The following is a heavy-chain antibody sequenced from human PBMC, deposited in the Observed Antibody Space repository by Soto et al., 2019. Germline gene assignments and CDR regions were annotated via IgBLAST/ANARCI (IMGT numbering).Heavy chain of an antibody. Sequence: PGGSLRLSCAASGFTFSSYSMNWVRQAPGKGLEWVSSISSSSSYIYYADSVKGRFTISRDNAKNSLYLQMNSLRAEDTAVYYCARTRLYYYDSSGDFDYWGQGTLVTVSS. J-gene: IGHJ4*02. D-gene: IGHD3-22*01. CDR1: GFTFSSYS. CDR2: ISSSSSYI. CDR3: ARTRLYYYDSSGDFDY. V-gene: IGHV3-21*01.